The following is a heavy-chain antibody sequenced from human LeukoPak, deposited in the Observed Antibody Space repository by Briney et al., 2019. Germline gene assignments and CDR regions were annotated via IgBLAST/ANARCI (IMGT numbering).Heavy chain of an antibody. CDR3: ARDLYGSGSYYSPLQGYSFDY. V-gene: IGHV1-46*01. CDR2: INPSGGST. J-gene: IGHJ4*02. D-gene: IGHD3-10*01. Sequence: GASVKVSCKASGYTFTSYYIHWVRQAPGQGLEWMGIINPSGGSTSYAQKFQGRVTMTRDTSTSTVYMELSSLRSEDTAVYYCARDLYGSGSYYSPLQGYSFDYWGQGTLVTVSS. CDR1: GYTFTSYY.